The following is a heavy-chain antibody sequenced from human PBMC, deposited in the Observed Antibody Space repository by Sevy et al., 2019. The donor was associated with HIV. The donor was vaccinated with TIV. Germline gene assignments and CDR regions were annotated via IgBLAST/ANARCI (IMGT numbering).Heavy chain of an antibody. V-gene: IGHV5-51*01. CDR3: ARLDSYSIGWSPRYYFDY. D-gene: IGHD6-19*01. Sequence: GGSLRLSCKGSAYTFTTHWIGWVCQMPGKGLEWMGIMSPGDSDPRYSPSFQGQVTMSVDKSVSTAYLQWHSLETSDTAIYYCARLDSYSIGWSPRYYFDYWGQGTLVTVSS. CDR2: MSPGDSDP. J-gene: IGHJ4*02. CDR1: AYTFTTHW.